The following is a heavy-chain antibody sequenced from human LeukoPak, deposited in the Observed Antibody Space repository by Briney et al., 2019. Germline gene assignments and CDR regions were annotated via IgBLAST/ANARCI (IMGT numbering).Heavy chain of an antibody. CDR1: GYTFTGYY. V-gene: IGHV1-2*02. CDR2: INPNSGGT. CDR3: ARDGITGTTSGAFDI. D-gene: IGHD1-7*01. Sequence: VASVKVSCKASGYTFTGYYMHWVRQAPGQGLEWMGWINPNSGGTNYAQKFQGRVTMTRDTSISTAYMELSRLRSDDTAVYYCARDGITGTTSGAFDIWGQGTMVTVSS. J-gene: IGHJ3*02.